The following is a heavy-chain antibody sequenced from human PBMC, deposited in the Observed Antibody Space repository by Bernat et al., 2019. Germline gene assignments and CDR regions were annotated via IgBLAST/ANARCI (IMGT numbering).Heavy chain of an antibody. CDR2: ISGSGGST. J-gene: IGHJ3*02. D-gene: IGHD2-2*02. V-gene: IGHV3-23*01. CDR1: GFTFSSYA. CDR3: AKDSMGCSSTSCYMTDAFDI. Sequence: EVQLLESGGGLVQPGGSLRLSCAASGFTFSSYAMSWVRQAPGKGLEWVSAISGSGGSTYYADSVKGRFTSSSDNSTNPLYLKMNSLRAEDTAVYYCAKDSMGCSSTSCYMTDAFDIWGQGTMVTVSS.